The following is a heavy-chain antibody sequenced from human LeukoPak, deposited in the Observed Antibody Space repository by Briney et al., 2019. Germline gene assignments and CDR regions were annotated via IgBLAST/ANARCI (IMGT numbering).Heavy chain of an antibody. V-gene: IGHV3-30-3*01. CDR1: GFTFSSYA. D-gene: IGHD3-10*01. CDR3: ASSGSYSYFDY. CDR2: ISYDGSNK. Sequence: PGGSLRLSCAASGFTFSSYAMHWVRQAPGKGLEGVAVISYDGSNKYYADSVKGRFTISRDNSKNTLYLQMNSLRAEDTAVYYCASSGSYSYFDYWGQGTLVTVSS. J-gene: IGHJ4*02.